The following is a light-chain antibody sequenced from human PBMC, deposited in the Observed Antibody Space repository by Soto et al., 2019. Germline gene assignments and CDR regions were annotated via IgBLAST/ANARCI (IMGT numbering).Light chain of an antibody. V-gene: IGLV2-14*01. J-gene: IGLJ1*01. CDR3: SSYTNINTRACV. Sequence: QSVLAQPASVSGSPGQSITISCTVTSGDIGSYNRVSWYQQHPGKAPKLIIYEVTDRPSGVSNRFSGSKSGNTASLTISGLQAEDEAEYYCSSYTNINTRACVFGTGTKVTDL. CDR1: SGDIGSYNR. CDR2: EVT.